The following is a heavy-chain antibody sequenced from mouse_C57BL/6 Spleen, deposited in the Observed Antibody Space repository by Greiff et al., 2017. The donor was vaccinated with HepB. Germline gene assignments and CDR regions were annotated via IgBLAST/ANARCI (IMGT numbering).Heavy chain of an antibody. CDR2: ISDGGSYT. Sequence: EVQLVESGGGLVKPGGSLKLSCAASGFTFSSYAMSWVRQTPEKRLEWVATISDGGSYTYYPDNVKGRFTISRDNAKNNLYLQMSHLKSEDTAMYYCAREGWDGDYFDYWGQGTTLTVSS. D-gene: IGHD4-1*01. CDR1: GFTFSSYA. CDR3: AREGWDGDYFDY. V-gene: IGHV5-4*01. J-gene: IGHJ2*01.